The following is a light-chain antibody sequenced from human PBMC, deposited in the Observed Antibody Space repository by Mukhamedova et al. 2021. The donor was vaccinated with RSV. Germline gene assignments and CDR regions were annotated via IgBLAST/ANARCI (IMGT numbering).Light chain of an antibody. CDR3: KQYNSYWA. J-gene: IGKJ1*01. Sequence: WYQRRVHGKAPKLLIYKASSLESGVPSRFSGSGSGTEFTLTISSLQPDDFATYYCKQYNSYWAFGQGTKVEIK. V-gene: IGKV1-5*03. CDR2: KAS.